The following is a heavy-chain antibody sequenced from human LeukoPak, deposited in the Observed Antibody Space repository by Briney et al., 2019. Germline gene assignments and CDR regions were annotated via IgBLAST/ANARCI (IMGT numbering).Heavy chain of an antibody. CDR3: AREDGARFFDY. V-gene: IGHV3-30-3*01. CDR2: ISHDGSNK. J-gene: IGHJ4*02. Sequence: GGSLRLSCAASGFTFSSYAMLWVRQAPGKGLEWVAVISHDGSNKYYADSVKGRFTISRDNSKNTLYLQMNSLRAEDTAVYYCAREDGARFFDYWGQGTLVTVSS. CDR1: GFTFSSYA. D-gene: IGHD4-17*01.